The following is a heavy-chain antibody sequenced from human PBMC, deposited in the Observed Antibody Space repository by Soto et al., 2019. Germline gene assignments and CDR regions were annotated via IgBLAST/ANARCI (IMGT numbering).Heavy chain of an antibody. V-gene: IGHV1-58*02. Sequence: SVKVSCKASGFTFTSSAMQWVRQARGQRLEWIGWIVVGSGNTNYAQKFQERVTITRDMSTSTAYMELSSLRSEDTAVYYCATSPGGYDDFHYWGQGTQVTVSS. D-gene: IGHD5-12*01. J-gene: IGHJ4*02. CDR1: GFTFTSSA. CDR3: ATSPGGYDDFHY. CDR2: IVVGSGNT.